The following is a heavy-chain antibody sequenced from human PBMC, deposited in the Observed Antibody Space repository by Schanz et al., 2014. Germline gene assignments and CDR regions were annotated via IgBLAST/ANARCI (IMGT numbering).Heavy chain of an antibody. CDR2: FYNPGST. CDR1: GDSVNSNY. D-gene: IGHD6-19*01. V-gene: IGHV4-59*08. CDR3: ARNKYTSGWYYFDY. Sequence: QVQLQESGPGLVKPSETLSLTCTVSGDSVNSNYWNWIRQSPGRGLEWIGHFYNPGSTNYNPSLKTRAPISINTPTNKVSLKLPSVPAADTAVYFCARNKYTSGWYYFDYWGQGVLVTVSS. J-gene: IGHJ4*02.